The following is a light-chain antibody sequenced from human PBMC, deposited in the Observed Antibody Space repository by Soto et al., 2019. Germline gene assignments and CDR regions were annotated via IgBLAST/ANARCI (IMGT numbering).Light chain of an antibody. J-gene: IGLJ2*01. V-gene: IGLV1-40*01. CDR2: GNN. CDR1: SSNIGAGYD. CDR3: QSYDSSLSVVV. Sequence: QSVLTQPPSESGAPGQRVTISCTGSSSNIGAGYDVHWYQRLPGTAPTLLIYGNNKRPSGVPDRFYGSKSGTSASLAITGLQAEDEADYYCQSYDSSLSVVVFGGGTKLTVL.